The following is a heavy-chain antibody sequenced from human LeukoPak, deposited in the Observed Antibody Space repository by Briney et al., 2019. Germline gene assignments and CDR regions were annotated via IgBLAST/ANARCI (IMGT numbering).Heavy chain of an antibody. D-gene: IGHD1-7*01. CDR1: GGSISSYY. CDR3: ARGPEALTGTIDY. V-gene: IGHV4-59*01. CDR2: IYYSGST. J-gene: IGHJ4*02. Sequence: PSETLSLTCTVSGGSISSYYWSWIRQPPGKGLEWIGYIYYSGSTNYNPSLKSRVTISVDTSKNQFSLKLSSVTAADTAVYYCARGPEALTGTIDYWGQGTLVTVSS.